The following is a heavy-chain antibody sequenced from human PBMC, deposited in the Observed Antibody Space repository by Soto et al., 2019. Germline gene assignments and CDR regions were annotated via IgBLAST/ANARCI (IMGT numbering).Heavy chain of an antibody. CDR1: SASITSGGYY. D-gene: IGHD3-3*01. V-gene: IGHV4-31*03. CDR2: IHSNGDT. Sequence: PSETLSLTCTVSSASITSGGYYWTWIRQHPGKGLEWIGYIHSNGDTFYNPSLGSRPTLSLDTSRNQFSLRVNSVTAADTAVYYCARSGMFGVELENKFFDPWGQGTLVTVSS. CDR3: ARSGMFGVELENKFFDP. J-gene: IGHJ5*02.